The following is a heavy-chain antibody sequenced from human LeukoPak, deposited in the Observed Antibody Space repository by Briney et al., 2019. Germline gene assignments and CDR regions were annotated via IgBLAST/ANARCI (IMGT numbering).Heavy chain of an antibody. V-gene: IGHV4-59*08. CDR3: ARKDMATTLFDS. Sequence: SETLSLTCTVSGGSISSYYWSWIRQPPGKGLEWIGYIYYSGSTNYNPSLKSRVTISVDTSKNQFSLNLSAVTAADTAVYYCARKDMATTLFDSWGQGTLVTVFS. J-gene: IGHJ4*02. CDR2: IYYSGST. CDR1: GGSISSYY. D-gene: IGHD5-24*01.